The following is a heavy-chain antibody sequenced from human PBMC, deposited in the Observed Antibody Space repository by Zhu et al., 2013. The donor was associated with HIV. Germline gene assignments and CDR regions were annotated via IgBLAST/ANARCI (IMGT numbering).Heavy chain of an antibody. CDR2: INANTGTT. D-gene: IGHD1-7*01. CDR1: GYTFTGYY. Sequence: QVQLVQSGAEVKKPGASVKVSCKASGYTFTGYYMHWVRQTPGQGLEWMGEINANTGTTVYAQKFQGRVTMTRDTSINTAYMEVYRLRSDDTAVYYCARDTGTYPDYWGQGTLVTVSS. V-gene: IGHV1-2*02. J-gene: IGHJ4*02. CDR3: ARDTGTYPDY.